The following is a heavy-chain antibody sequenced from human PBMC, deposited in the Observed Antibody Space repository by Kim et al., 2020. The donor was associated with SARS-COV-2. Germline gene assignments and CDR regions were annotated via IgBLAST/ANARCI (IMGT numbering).Heavy chain of an antibody. CDR3: ARKGLTSFYFDY. Sequence: SQTLSLTCAISGDSVSRNSATWDWIRQSPSRGLEWLGRTYLRSKWYTDYAVSVKSRITITPDTSKNQFSLQLQSVTPEDTAIYFCARKGLTSFYFDYWGQGTLVTVSS. CDR1: GDSVSRNSAT. V-gene: IGHV6-1*01. J-gene: IGHJ4*02. CDR2: TYLRSKWYT. D-gene: IGHD2-21*02.